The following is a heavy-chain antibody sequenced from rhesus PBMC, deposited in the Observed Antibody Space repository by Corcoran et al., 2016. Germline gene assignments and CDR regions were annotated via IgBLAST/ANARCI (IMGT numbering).Heavy chain of an antibody. V-gene: IGHV3S42*01. D-gene: IGHD3-34*01. CDR2: INSGGVST. J-gene: IGHJ4*01. CDR3: TKAHWGDYPPFDY. CDR1: GFTFSTYW. Sequence: EVQLVESGGGLAKPGGSLRLSCAASGFTFSTYWMNWVRQTPGKGVEGISAINSGGVSTSYADSVKGRFTLSRDNSKNTLSLQMNGLRAEDTAVYYCTKAHWGDYPPFDYWGQGVLVTVSS.